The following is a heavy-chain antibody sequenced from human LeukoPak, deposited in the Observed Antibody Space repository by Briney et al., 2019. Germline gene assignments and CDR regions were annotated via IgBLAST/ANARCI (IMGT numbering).Heavy chain of an antibody. CDR1: GFTFSSYA. CDR3: AKDQGYGDYGLHNWFDP. CDR2: ISWNSGSI. D-gene: IGHD4-17*01. V-gene: IGHV3-9*01. Sequence: PGGSLRLACAASGFTFSSYAMHWVRQAPGKGLEWVSGISWNSGSIGYADSVKGRFTISRDNAKNSLYLQTNSLRAEDTALYYCAKDQGYGDYGLHNWFDPWGQGTLVTVSS. J-gene: IGHJ5*02.